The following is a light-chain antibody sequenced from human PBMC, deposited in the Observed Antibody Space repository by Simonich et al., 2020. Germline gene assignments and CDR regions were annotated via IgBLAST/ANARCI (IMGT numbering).Light chain of an antibody. CDR2: DDS. V-gene: IGLV3-21*03. J-gene: IGLJ2*01. CDR3: QVWDSSSDHPV. CDR1: NIGGKS. Sequence: SYVLTQPPSVSVAPGTTARITGGGNNIGGKSVHWYQQKPGQAPVLFVCDDSDRTSGIPERFSGSNSGNTAALTISRVEAGDEADYYCQVWDSSSDHPVFGGGTKLTVL.